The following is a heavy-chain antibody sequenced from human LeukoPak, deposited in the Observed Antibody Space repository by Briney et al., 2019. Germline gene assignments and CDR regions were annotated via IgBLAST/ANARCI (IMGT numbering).Heavy chain of an antibody. V-gene: IGHV3-23*01. J-gene: IGHJ4*02. CDR3: ARDGIAAADYYFDY. D-gene: IGHD6-13*01. Sequence: GGSLRLSCAASGFTFSSYAMSWIRQAPGKGLEWVSAISGSGGSTNYADSVKGRFTISRDNSKNTLYLQMNSLRAEDTAVYYCARDGIAAADYYFDYWGQGTLVTVSS. CDR1: GFTFSSYA. CDR2: ISGSGGST.